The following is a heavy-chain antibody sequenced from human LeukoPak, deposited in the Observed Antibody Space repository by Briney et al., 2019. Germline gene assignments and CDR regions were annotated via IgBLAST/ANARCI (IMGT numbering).Heavy chain of an antibody. CDR3: ARRAGSYSHSYDY. CDR2: ISYDGSNK. D-gene: IGHD2-15*01. CDR1: GFTFSSYA. V-gene: IGHV3-30*04. J-gene: IGHJ4*02. Sequence: PGRSLRLSCAASGFTFSSYAMHWVRQAPGKGLEWVAVISYDGSNKYYADSVKGRFTISRDNSKNTLYVQMNSLRAEDTAVYYCARRAGSYSHSYDYWGQGTLVTVSS.